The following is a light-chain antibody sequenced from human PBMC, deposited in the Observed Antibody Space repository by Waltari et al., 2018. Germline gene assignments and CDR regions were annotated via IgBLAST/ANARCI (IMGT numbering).Light chain of an antibody. CDR2: KDT. V-gene: IGLV3-25*03. CDR3: LSADSSGTSKV. CDR1: ALPKQY. J-gene: IGLJ3*02. Sequence: SYELTQPPSVSVSPGQTARITCSGDALPKQYAFWYQQKPGQAPVLIIDKDTQRPSGIPERFSGSSSGTTVTMTISRVQAEDEADYYCLSADSSGTSKVFGGGTKLTVL.